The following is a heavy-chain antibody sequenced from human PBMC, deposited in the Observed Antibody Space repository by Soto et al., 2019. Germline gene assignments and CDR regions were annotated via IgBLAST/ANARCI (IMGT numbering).Heavy chain of an antibody. CDR3: ARERELFDWLSVPPDYYYGMDV. CDR2: ISYDGSNK. CDR1: GFTFSSYG. Sequence: GGSLRLSCAASGFTFSSYGMHWVRQAPGKGLEWVAVISYDGSNKYYADSVKGRFTISRDNSKNTLYLQMNSLRAEDTAVYYCARERELFDWLSVPPDYYYGMDVWGQGTTVTVSS. D-gene: IGHD3-9*01. V-gene: IGHV3-30*03. J-gene: IGHJ6*02.